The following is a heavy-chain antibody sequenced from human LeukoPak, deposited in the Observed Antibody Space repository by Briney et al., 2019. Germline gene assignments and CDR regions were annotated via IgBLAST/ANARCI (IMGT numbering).Heavy chain of an antibody. V-gene: IGHV3-21*01. D-gene: IGHD3-10*01. CDR2: ISSTSTYI. CDR3: ARDLLGELYFDF. CDR1: GFTFVSYT. Sequence: PGGSLRLSCAASGFTFVSYTMNWFRQAPGKGLEWVSSISSTSTYIYYADSVKGRFTTPRDNGGNSLYLQMNSLRGEDTAVYYCARDLLGELYFDFWGQGTLVTVSS. J-gene: IGHJ4*02.